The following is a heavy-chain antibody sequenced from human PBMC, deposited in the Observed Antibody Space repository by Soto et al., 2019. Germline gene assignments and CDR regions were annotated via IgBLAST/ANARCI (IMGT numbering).Heavy chain of an antibody. J-gene: IGHJ4*02. V-gene: IGHV1-69*06. CDR1: GGTFSTYS. Sequence: QVQLVQSGAEVKKPGSSVKVSCKTSGGTFSTYSIVWVRQAPGEGLEWTGGIIPIFGTANYAQKFQDRVTITADKSTNTAFMELSSLKSEDTAMYYSASSSGNNYGVGTNYYFDYWGQGTLVTVSS. D-gene: IGHD1-26*01. CDR2: IIPIFGTA. CDR3: ASSSGNNYGVGTNYYFDY.